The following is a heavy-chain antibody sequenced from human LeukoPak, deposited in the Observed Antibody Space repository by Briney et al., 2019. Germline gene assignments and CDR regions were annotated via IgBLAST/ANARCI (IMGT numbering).Heavy chain of an antibody. Sequence: GGSLRLSCAASGFTFSSYSMNWVRQAPGKGLEWVSSVSSSSSYIYYADSVKGRFTISRDNSKNTLYLQMNSLRAEDTAVYYCAKGKQLGPFAAYYYMDVWGKGTTVTVSS. CDR3: AKGKQLGPFAAYYYMDV. J-gene: IGHJ6*03. V-gene: IGHV3-21*04. CDR2: VSSSSSYI. D-gene: IGHD6-6*01. CDR1: GFTFSSYS.